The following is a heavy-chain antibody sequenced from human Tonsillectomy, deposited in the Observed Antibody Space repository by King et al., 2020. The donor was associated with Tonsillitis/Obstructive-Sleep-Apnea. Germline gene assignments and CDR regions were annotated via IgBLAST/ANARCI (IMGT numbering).Heavy chain of an antibody. V-gene: IGHV4-39*01. CDR3: ARHPIEGAAPGADPIFFDY. Sequence: LQLQESGPGLVKPSETLSLTCTVSGGSISSSSFYWDWIRQPPGKGLEWIGSIYYSGSTYYNPSLKSRAAMSVDTSKNQFSLKLSSVTAADTAVYYCARHPIEGAAPGADPIFFDYWGQGTLVTVSS. CDR1: GGSISSSSFY. D-gene: IGHD6-13*01. CDR2: IYYSGST. J-gene: IGHJ4*02.